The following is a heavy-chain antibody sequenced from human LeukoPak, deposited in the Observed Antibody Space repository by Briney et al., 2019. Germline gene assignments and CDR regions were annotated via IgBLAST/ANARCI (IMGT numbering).Heavy chain of an antibody. J-gene: IGHJ4*02. CDR1: GGTFSSYA. Sequence: SVKVSCTASGGTFSSYAISWVRQAPGQGLEWMGGIIPIFGTANYAQKFQGRVTITADKSTSTAHMELGSLRSEDTAVYYCARGSLDTAMVHFDYWGQGTLVTVSS. D-gene: IGHD5-18*01. CDR3: ARGSLDTAMVHFDY. CDR2: IIPIFGTA. V-gene: IGHV1-69*06.